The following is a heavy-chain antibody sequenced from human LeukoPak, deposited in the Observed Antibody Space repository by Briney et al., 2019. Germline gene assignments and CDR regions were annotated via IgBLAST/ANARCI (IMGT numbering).Heavy chain of an antibody. CDR3: RAATRYLDYYYDY. V-gene: IGHV3-30*03. D-gene: IGHD3-22*01. J-gene: IGHJ4*02. CDR2: ISSDGTNK. CDR1: RFTFSIFG. Sequence: PGGSLRLSCAASRFTFSIFGMHWVRQAPGRGLEWIAVISSDGTNKYYAASVRGRFTIPRDNSKDTVYLQMSSLRIEDTAIYYCRAATRYLDYYYDYWGQRTLVTVSS.